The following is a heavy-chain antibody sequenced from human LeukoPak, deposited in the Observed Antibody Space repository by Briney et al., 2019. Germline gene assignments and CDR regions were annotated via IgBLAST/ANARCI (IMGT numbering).Heavy chain of an antibody. CDR1: GGSISSYY. CDR3: ARDSTGTAFDP. Sequence: SETLSLTCTVSGGSISSYYWSWIRQPPGKELEWIGRLQPSGATNYNPSLESRVTMSVDTSKNQFSLSLTSVTAADTAVYYCARDSTGTAFDPWGQGTLVTVSS. D-gene: IGHD1-14*01. J-gene: IGHJ5*02. CDR2: LQPSGAT. V-gene: IGHV4-4*07.